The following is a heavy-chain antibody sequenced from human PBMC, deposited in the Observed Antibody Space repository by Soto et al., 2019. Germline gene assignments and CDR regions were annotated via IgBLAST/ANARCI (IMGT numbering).Heavy chain of an antibody. V-gene: IGHV3-74*01. CDR3: ARDFEGLGY. CDR2: INRDMNT. D-gene: IGHD3-9*01. Sequence: EVQLVESGGGFVQPGGSLRLSCTVYGFTFNIYRMHWVRQAPGKGLMWVSLINRDMNTNYADSVKGRFTITRDNAKNMVYLQMNSLRVEDTAVYYCARDFEGLGYWGQGTLVTVSS. J-gene: IGHJ4*02. CDR1: GFTFNIYR.